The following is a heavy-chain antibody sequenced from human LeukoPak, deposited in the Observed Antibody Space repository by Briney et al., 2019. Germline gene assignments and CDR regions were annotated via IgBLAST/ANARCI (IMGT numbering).Heavy chain of an antibody. D-gene: IGHD2-21*01. J-gene: IGHJ4*02. Sequence: GGSLRLSCAASGFTFSSYGMHWVRQAPGKGLEWVAVISYDGSNKYYADSVKGRFTISRDNSKNTLYLQMNSLRAEDTAVYYCARGSQLRDLDYWGQGTLVIVSS. V-gene: IGHV3-30*03. CDR1: GFTFSSYG. CDR3: ARGSQLRDLDY. CDR2: ISYDGSNK.